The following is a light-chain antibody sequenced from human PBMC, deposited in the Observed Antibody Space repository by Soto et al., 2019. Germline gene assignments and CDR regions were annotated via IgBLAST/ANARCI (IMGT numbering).Light chain of an antibody. V-gene: IGKV3-20*01. CDR3: QQFQSALRT. Sequence: IVLTQSPGTLSLSPGETATLSCRASESLSQHSIAWYQQKPGQAPRLLIYGVSGRATGIPDRFSGSWSGTDLTLTISGVEPEDFAVYFCQQFQSALRTFGQGTRVEV. CDR1: ESLSQHS. CDR2: GVS. J-gene: IGKJ1*01.